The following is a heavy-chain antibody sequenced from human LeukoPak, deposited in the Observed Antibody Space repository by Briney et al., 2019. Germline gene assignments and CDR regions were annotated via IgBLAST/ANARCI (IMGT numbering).Heavy chain of an antibody. V-gene: IGHV3-23*01. Sequence: PGGSLRLSCAASGFTFSNYAMSWVRQAPGKGLEWVSSIHYSGGSTYYADSVKGGFTISRDNSKNTLYLQMNSLRPEDTALYYCARLKNPTGPYYGMDVWGQGTTVTVS. CDR1: GFTFSNYA. J-gene: IGHJ6*02. CDR2: IHYSGGST. D-gene: IGHD3-10*01. CDR3: ARLKNPTGPYYGMDV.